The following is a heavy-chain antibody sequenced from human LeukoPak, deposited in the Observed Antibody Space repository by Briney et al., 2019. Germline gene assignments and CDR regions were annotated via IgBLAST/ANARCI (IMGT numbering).Heavy chain of an antibody. CDR1: GGSTSSDY. CDR2: VYNSGDT. J-gene: IGHJ3*02. V-gene: IGHV4-59*01. D-gene: IGHD3-22*01. Sequence: SETLSLTCTVSGGSTSSDYWSWIRQSPGKGLEWVGYVYNSGDTGKNPSLKSRVTILLDTSKNQFSLKLSSVTAADTAVYYCARTTYYYDSSGYYPDAFDIRGQGTMVTVSS. CDR3: ARTTYYYDSSGYYPDAFDI.